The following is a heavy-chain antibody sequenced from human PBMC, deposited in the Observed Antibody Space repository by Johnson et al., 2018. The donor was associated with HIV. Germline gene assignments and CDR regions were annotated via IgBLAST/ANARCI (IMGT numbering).Heavy chain of an antibody. V-gene: IGHV3-30*03. CDR1: GFTFSTYG. J-gene: IGHJ3*02. CDR3: ARDRVWFGELYAFDI. CDR2: ITYDGTNK. Sequence: QVQLVESGGGVVQPGRSLRLSCAASGFTFSTYGMHWVRQAPGKGLEWVAGITYDGTNKYYADSVKGRFTISRDNSKNTLYLQMNSLRAEDTAVYYCARDRVWFGELYAFDIWGQGTMVTVSS. D-gene: IGHD3-10*01.